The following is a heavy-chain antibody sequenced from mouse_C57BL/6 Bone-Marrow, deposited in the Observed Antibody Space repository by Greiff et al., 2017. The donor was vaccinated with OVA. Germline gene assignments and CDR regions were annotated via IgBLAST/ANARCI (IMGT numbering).Heavy chain of an antibody. J-gene: IGHJ1*03. CDR1: GYTFTGYW. CDR3: AREGKLTGTGDWYFDV. Sequence: QVQLQQSGAELMKPGASVKLSCKATGYTFTGYWIEWVKQRPGHGLEWIGEILPGGGSTNYNEKFKGKATFTADTSSNTAYMQLSSLTTEDSAIYYWAREGKLTGTGDWYFDVWGTGTTVTVSS. D-gene: IGHD4-1*01. CDR2: ILPGGGST. V-gene: IGHV1-9*01.